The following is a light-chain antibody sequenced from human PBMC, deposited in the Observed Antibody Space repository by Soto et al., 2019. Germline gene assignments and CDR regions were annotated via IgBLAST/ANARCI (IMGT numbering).Light chain of an antibody. J-gene: IGKJ1*01. CDR1: QSVSRTY. CDR3: QQYNNWPPRT. V-gene: IGKV3D-20*02. Sequence: IVLTQSPATLSLSPGEIATLSCRSSQSVSRTYLAWYQQKPVQAPRLLIYATSSRATGIPDRFSGSGSGTDFTLTISSLQSEDFAVCYCQQYNNWPPRTFGQGTKVDIK. CDR2: ATS.